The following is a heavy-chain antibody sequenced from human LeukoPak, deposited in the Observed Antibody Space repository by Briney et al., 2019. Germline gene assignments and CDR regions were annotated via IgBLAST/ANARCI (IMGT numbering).Heavy chain of an antibody. D-gene: IGHD3-9*01. CDR2: ISGSGGST. CDR3: AKMLAPDYDILTGYYTPFDY. J-gene: IGHJ4*02. V-gene: IGHV3-23*01. Sequence: QTGGSLRLSCAASGFTFSSYAMSWVRQAPGKGLEWVSAISGSGGSTYYADSVKGRFTISRDNSKNTLYLQMNSLRAEDTAVYYCAKMLAPDYDILTGYYTPFDYWGQGTLVTVSS. CDR1: GFTFSSYA.